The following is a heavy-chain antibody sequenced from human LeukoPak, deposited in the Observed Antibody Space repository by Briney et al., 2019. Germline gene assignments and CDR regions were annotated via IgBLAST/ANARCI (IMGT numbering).Heavy chain of an antibody. D-gene: IGHD2-2*01. J-gene: IGHJ6*03. CDR2: INHSGST. CDR1: SVSISGYY. Sequence: SETLSLTCTVSSVSISGYYWSWIRQPPGKGLEWIGEINHSGSTNYNPSLKSRVTISVDTSKNQFSLKLSSVTAADTAVYYCARPKKRYCSSTSCSRYYYYIDVWGKGTTVTISS. V-gene: IGHV4-34*01. CDR3: ARPKKRYCSSTSCSRYYYYIDV.